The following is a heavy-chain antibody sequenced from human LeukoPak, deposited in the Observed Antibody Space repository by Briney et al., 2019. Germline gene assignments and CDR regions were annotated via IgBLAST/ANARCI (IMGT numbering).Heavy chain of an antibody. V-gene: IGHV4-38-2*02. CDR2: IYHSGST. Sequence: SETLSLTCTLSGYSISSGYYWGWIRQPPGKGVEGIGSIYHSGSTYYNPSLKSRVNISVDTSKNQFSLKLSSATASVTAVYFCARGRVSSSTWYSTCYYYFYMDVWGKGTTVTVSS. CDR1: GYSISSGYY. J-gene: IGHJ6*03. D-gene: IGHD6-13*01. CDR3: ARGRVSSSTWYSTCYYYFYMDV.